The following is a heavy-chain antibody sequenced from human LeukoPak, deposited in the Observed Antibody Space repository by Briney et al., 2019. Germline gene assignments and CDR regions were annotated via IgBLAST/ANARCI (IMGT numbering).Heavy chain of an antibody. CDR2: ISTSSSNI. Sequence: PGGSLRLSCATSGFIFRDYSMNWVRQAPGKGLEWFSYISTSSSNIFHADSVKGRFTISRDNAKNSLYLQMNSLRAEDTAVYYCERAREKDYYDGSGYLLRRVFDYWGQGTLVTVSS. CDR1: GFIFRDYS. V-gene: IGHV3-48*04. J-gene: IGHJ4*02. D-gene: IGHD3-22*01. CDR3: ERAREKDYYDGSGYLLRRVFDY.